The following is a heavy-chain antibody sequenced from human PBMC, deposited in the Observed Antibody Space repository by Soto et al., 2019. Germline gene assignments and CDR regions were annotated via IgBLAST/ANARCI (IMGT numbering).Heavy chain of an antibody. CDR1: GGSISSYY. CDR3: ARPIAASPNWFDP. D-gene: IGHD2-15*01. CDR2: IYYSGST. J-gene: IGHJ5*02. V-gene: IGHV4-39*01. Sequence: PSETLSLTCTVSGGSISSYYWGWIRQPPGKGLEWIGSIYYSGSTYYNPSLKSRVTISVDTSKNQFSLKLSSVTAADTAVYYCARPIAASPNWFDPWGQGTLVTVSS.